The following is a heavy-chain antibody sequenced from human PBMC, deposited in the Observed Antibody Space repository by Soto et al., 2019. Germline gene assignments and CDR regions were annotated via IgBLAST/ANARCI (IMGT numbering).Heavy chain of an antibody. CDR3: AKGGLSEVGATPGEEVTIDY. D-gene: IGHD1-26*01. V-gene: IGHV3-23*01. CDR1: GFTFSRYA. J-gene: IGHJ4*02. CDR2: ISGSGGST. Sequence: PGGSLRLSCAASGFTFSRYAMSWVRQAPGKGLECVSAISGSGGSTYYADSVKGRFTISRDNSKNTLYLQMNSLRAEDTAVYYCAKGGLSEVGATPGEEVTIDYWGQGTLVTVSS.